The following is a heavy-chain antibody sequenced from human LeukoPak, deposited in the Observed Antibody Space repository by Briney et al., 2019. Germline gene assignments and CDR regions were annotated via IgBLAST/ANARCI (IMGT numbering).Heavy chain of an antibody. J-gene: IGHJ1*01. CDR2: IYTSGST. CDR3: ARVRGIAAAGPPEYFQH. CDR1: GGSISSYY. Sequence: SETLSLTCTVSGGSISSYYWSWLRQPAGKGLEWIGRIYTSGSTNYNPSLKSRVTISVDTSKNQFSLKLSSVTAADTAVYYCARVRGIAAAGPPEYFQHWGQGTLVTVSS. D-gene: IGHD6-13*01. V-gene: IGHV4-4*07.